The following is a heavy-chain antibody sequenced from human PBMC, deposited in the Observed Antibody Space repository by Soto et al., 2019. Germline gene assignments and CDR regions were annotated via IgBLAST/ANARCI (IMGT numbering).Heavy chain of an antibody. Sequence: QVQLVQSGAEEKKPGASVKVSCKASGYTFTSYAMNWVRQAPGQRLEWMGWSNAGNGNTKYSQKFQGGVTITRDTSASTADKELSSRRSEDTAVYDCAGHVSGWDYWGKGTLVTVSS. CDR1: GYTFTSYA. D-gene: IGHD6-19*01. V-gene: IGHV1-3*05. J-gene: IGHJ4*02. CDR3: AGHVSGWDY. CDR2: SNAGNGNT.